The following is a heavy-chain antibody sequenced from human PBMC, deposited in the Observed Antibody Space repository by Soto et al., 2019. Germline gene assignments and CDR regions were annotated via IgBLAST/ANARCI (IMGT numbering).Heavy chain of an antibody. J-gene: IGHJ5*02. CDR3: ARYEGESTSYDFWSGPGWFDP. V-gene: IGHV4-59*08. CDR2: IYYSGST. CDR1: GGSISSYS. D-gene: IGHD3-3*01. Sequence: SETLSLTCTVSGGSISSYSWGWIRQPPGKGLEWIGYIYYSGSTNYNPSLKSRVTISVDTSKNQFSLKLSSVTAADPAVYYCARYEGESTSYDFWSGPGWFDPWGQGPLVTVSS.